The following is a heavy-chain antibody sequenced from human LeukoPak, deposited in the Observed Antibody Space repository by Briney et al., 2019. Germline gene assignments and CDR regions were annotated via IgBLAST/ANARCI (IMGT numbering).Heavy chain of an antibody. CDR1: GGSISSGGYY. CDR2: IYYSRST. CDR3: ARSPDSMDGTHFDY. D-gene: IGHD3-3*02. V-gene: IGHV4-31*03. Sequence: SQTLSLTCTVSGGSISSGGYYWSWIRQHPGKGLEWIGYIYYSRSTYYNPSLKSRVTISVDTSKSQFSLKLSSVTAADTAVYYCARSPDSMDGTHFDYWGQGTLVTVSS. J-gene: IGHJ4*02.